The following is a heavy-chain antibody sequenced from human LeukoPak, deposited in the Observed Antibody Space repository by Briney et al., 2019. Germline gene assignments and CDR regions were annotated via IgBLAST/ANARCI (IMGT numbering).Heavy chain of an antibody. D-gene: IGHD3-9*01. J-gene: IGHJ4*02. CDR2: VHNDGDTK. Sequence: SGGSLRLSCAASGFTFSSYYMHWVRQAPGKCLEWVAVVHNDGDTKYFGDSVKGRFTISRDNSKNTLYLQMNSLRAEHTAVYYCATGTGYYYDRWGQGTLVTVAS. V-gene: IGHV3-30*02. CDR3: ATGTGYYYDR. CDR1: GFTFSSYY.